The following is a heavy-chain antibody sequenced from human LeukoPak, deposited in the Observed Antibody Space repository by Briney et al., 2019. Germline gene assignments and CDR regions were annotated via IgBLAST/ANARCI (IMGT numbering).Heavy chain of an antibody. CDR3: ARERGYGSGSYYDY. V-gene: IGHV3-30-3*01. D-gene: IGHD3-10*01. CDR1: GFTFSSYA. CDR2: ISYDGSNK. Sequence: GGSLRLSCAASGFTFSSYAMHWVRQAPGKGLEWVAVISYDGSNKYYADSVKGRFTISRDNSKNTLYLQMNSLRAEDTAVYYCARERGYGSGSYYDYWGQGTLVTVSS. J-gene: IGHJ4*02.